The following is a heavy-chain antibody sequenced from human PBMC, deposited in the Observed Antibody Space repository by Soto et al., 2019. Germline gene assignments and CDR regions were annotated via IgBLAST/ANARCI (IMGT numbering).Heavy chain of an antibody. V-gene: IGHV3-21*06. CDR3: ARESEDLTSNFDY. CDR1: GFTFAMYS. CDR2: ISSTTNYI. J-gene: IGHJ4*02. Sequence: GGSLRLSCAASGFTFAMYSMNWVRQAPGKGLEWVSSISSTTNYIYYGDSMKGRFTISRDNAKNSLYLEMNSLRAEDTAVYYCARESEDLTSNFDYWGQGTLVTVSS.